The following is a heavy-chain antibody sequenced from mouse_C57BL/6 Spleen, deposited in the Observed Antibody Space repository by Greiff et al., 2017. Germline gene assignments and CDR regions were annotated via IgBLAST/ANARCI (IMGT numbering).Heavy chain of an antibody. CDR1: GYTFTSYW. CDR2: IDPNSGGT. J-gene: IGHJ1*03. Sequence: QVQLQQPGAELVKPGASVKLSCKASGYTFTSYWMHWVKQRPGRGLEWIGRIDPNSGGTTYNEKFKSKATLTVDKPSSTAYMQLSSLTSEDSAVYYCARDYDYEGWYFDVWGTGTTVTVSS. V-gene: IGHV1-72*01. CDR3: ARDYDYEGWYFDV. D-gene: IGHD2-4*01.